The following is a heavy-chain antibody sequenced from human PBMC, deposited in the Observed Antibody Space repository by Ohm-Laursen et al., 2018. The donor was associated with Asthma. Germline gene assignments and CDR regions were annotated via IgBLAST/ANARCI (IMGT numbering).Heavy chain of an antibody. CDR1: GGSISSYY. Sequence: GTLSLTCTVSGGSISSYYWSWIRQPPGKGLEWIGYIYYSGSTNYNPSLKSRVTISVDTSKNQFSLKLSSVTAADTAVYYCARAGYSSGWYQPYGMDVWGQGTTVTVSS. CDR2: IYYSGST. CDR3: ARAGYSSGWYQPYGMDV. J-gene: IGHJ6*02. D-gene: IGHD6-19*01. V-gene: IGHV4-59*01.